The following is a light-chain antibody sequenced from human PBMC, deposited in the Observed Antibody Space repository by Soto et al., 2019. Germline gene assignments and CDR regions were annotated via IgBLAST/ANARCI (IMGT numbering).Light chain of an antibody. J-gene: IGKJ5*01. CDR2: GAS. CDR1: QSVGSN. V-gene: IGKV3-15*01. CDR3: QQYNNWST. Sequence: EIVKTQSPATLSVSPGERATLSGRASQSVGSNLAWYRQKPGQAPSLLIYGASTRATGIPARFSGSGSGTEFTLTISSLQSEDFAVYYCQQYNNWSTFGQGTRLEIK.